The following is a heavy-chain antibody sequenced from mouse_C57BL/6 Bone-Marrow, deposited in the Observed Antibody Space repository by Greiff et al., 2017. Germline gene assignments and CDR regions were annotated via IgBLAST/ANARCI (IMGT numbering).Heavy chain of an antibody. J-gene: IGHJ2*01. CDR3: ARKSIGGY. CDR2: IDPSDSYT. V-gene: IGHV1-59*01. CDR1: GYTFTSYW. Sequence: VQLKQPGAELVRPGTSVKLSCKASGYTFTSYWMHWVKQRPGQGLEWIGVIDPSDSYTNYNQKFKGKATLTVDTSSSTAYMQLSSLTSEDSAVYYCARKSIGGYWGQGTTLTVSS. D-gene: IGHD2-10*02.